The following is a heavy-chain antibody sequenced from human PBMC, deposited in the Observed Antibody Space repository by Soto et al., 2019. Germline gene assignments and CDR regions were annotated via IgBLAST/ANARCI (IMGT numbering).Heavy chain of an antibody. CDR3: ARTDKGDYVPPLDN. D-gene: IGHD4-17*01. CDR2: ITPFNDNT. Sequence: QIHLVQSGGEVKNPGASVNVSCKTYGYTFTTYGISWLRQAHGQGLEWMGCITPFNDNTNYAQNLQGRVTMTTDTSTNTAYLELRSLTSDDTAVYYCARTDKGDYVPPLDNWGQGTLVTVTS. J-gene: IGHJ4*02. CDR1: GYTFTTYG. V-gene: IGHV1-18*01.